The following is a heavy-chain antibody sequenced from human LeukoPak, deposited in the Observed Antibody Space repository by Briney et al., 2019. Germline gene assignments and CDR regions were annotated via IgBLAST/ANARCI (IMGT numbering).Heavy chain of an antibody. J-gene: IGHJ3*02. CDR3: ARIGAASYAFDI. V-gene: IGHV3-23*01. Sequence: GGSLRLSCAASGFTFSSYAMSWVRQAPGKGLEWVSAISGSGGSTYYADSVKGRFTISRDNSKNTLYLQMNSLRAEDTAVYYCARIGAASYAFDIWGQGTMVTVSS. CDR1: GFTFSSYA. D-gene: IGHD3-16*01. CDR2: ISGSGGST.